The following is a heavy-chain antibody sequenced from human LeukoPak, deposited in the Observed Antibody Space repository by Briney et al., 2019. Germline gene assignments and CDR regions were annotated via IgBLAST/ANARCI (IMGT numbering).Heavy chain of an antibody. J-gene: IGHJ4*02. CDR1: GYTFTSYG. CDR3: ARERGEIVVVPAAMAY. D-gene: IGHD2-2*01. CDR2: ISAYNGNT. Sequence: ASVKVSCKASGYTFTSYGISWVRQAPGQGLEWMGWISAYNGNTNYAQKLQGRVTMTTDTSTSTAYMELRSLRSDDTAVYYCARERGEIVVVPAAMAYWGQGTLVTVSS. V-gene: IGHV1-18*01.